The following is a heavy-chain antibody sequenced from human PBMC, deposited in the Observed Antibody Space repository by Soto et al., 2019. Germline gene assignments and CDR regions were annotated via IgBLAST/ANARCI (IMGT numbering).Heavy chain of an antibody. V-gene: IGHV4-59*01. Sequence: SETLSLTCTVSGGSISSYYWSWIRQPPGKGLEWIGYIYYSGSTNYSPSLKSRVTISVDTSKNQFSLKLSSVTAADTAVYYCARVSNRDIVMVVGSHYYMGVWGKGTTVTVPS. D-gene: IGHD2-8*02. CDR3: ARVSNRDIVMVVGSHYYMGV. CDR1: GGSISSYY. CDR2: IYYSGST. J-gene: IGHJ6*03.